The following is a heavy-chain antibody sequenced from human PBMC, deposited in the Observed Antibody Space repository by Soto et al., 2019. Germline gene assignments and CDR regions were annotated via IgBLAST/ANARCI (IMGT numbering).Heavy chain of an antibody. CDR2: IYYSGST. J-gene: IGHJ5*02. CDR3: ARDRGRPITIFGVVGP. V-gene: IGHV4-31*03. D-gene: IGHD3-3*01. CDR1: GGSISSGGYY. Sequence: SETLSLTCTVSGGSISSGGYYWSWIRQHPGKGLEWIGYIYYSGSTYYNPSLKSRVTISVDTSKNQFSLKLSSVTAADTAVYYCARDRGRPITIFGVVGPWGQGTLVTV.